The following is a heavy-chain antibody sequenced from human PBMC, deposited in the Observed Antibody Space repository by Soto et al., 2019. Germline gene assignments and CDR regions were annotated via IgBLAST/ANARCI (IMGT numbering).Heavy chain of an antibody. CDR1: GYTFTSYA. CDR3: ARGGYGDPYYFDY. J-gene: IGHJ4*02. V-gene: IGHV1-3*01. CDR2: INAGNGNT. Sequence: QVQLVQSGAEVKKPGASVKVSCKASGYTFTSYAMHWVRQAPGQRLEWMGWINAGNGNTKYSQKFQGRVTITRDTCASTAYMELSSLRSEDTAVYYCARGGYGDPYYFDYWGQGTLVTVSS. D-gene: IGHD4-17*01.